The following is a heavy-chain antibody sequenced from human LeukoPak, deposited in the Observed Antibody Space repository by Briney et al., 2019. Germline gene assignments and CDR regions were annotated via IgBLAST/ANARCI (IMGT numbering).Heavy chain of an antibody. J-gene: IGHJ4*02. V-gene: IGHV3-33*01. Sequence: GGSLRLSCAASGFSFSSYGMHWVRQAPGKGLEWVAVIWYDGSNKYYADSVKGRFTISRDNSKNTLYLQMNSLRAEDTAVYYCARVETTVTTLDYWGQGTLVTVSS. CDR1: GFSFSSYG. CDR3: ARVETTVTTLDY. CDR2: IWYDGSNK. D-gene: IGHD4-17*01.